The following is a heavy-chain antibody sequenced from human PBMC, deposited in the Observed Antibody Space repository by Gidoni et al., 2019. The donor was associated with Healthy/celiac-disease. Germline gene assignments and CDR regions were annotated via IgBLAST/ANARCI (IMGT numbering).Heavy chain of an antibody. D-gene: IGHD4-17*01. CDR2: ISYDGSNK. Sequence: QVQLVESGGGVVQPGRSLRLSCAASGFTFSSYAMHWVRQAPGKGLEWVAVISYDGSNKYYADSVKGRFTISRDNSKNTLYLQMNSLRAEDTAVYYCASSDYGDYKYYFDYWGQGTLVTVSS. CDR3: ASSDYGDYKYYFDY. V-gene: IGHV3-30*04. J-gene: IGHJ4*02. CDR1: GFTFSSYA.